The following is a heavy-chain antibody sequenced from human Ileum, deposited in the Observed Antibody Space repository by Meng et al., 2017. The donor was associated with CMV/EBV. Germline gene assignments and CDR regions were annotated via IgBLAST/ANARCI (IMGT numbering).Heavy chain of an antibody. CDR3: ARAGSAGGTNNWFDP. Sequence: GESLKISCGASRFTLSPYSMNWVRQAPGKGLEWVSSISSSGSYTYYADSVKGRFTISRDNTKNSLFLQMNSLRAEDTAVYYCARAGSAGGTNNWFDPWGQGTLVTVSS. V-gene: IGHV3-21*01. CDR1: RFTLSPYS. J-gene: IGHJ5*02. D-gene: IGHD6-13*01. CDR2: ISSSGSYT.